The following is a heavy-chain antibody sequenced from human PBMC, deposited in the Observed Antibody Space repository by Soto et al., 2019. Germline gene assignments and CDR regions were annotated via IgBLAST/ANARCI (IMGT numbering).Heavy chain of an antibody. CDR1: GGSISSSSYY. Sequence: QLQLQESGPGLVKPSETLSLTCTVSGGSISSSSYYWGWIRQPPGKGLEWIGSIYYSGSTYYNPSLKSRVPIPVDTSKNQFSLKLRSGTAADTAVYYCARSYCSGGSCYKEWFDPWGQGTLVTVSS. J-gene: IGHJ5*02. D-gene: IGHD2-15*01. CDR2: IYYSGST. CDR3: ARSYCSGGSCYKEWFDP. V-gene: IGHV4-39*01.